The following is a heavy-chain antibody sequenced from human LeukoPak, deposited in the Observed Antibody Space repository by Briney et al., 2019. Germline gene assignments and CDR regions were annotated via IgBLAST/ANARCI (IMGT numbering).Heavy chain of an antibody. CDR1: GYTFINFD. CDR3: ARAPMGVAPLY. Sequence: GASVKVSCKASGYTFINFDINWVRQAPGQGLEWMGWMNPVSGNAGSAQKFQGRVSLTRDTSITTAYMELSSLRSDDTAFYYCARAPMGVAPLYWGQGALVTVSS. J-gene: IGHJ4*02. V-gene: IGHV1-8*01. CDR2: MNPVSGNA. D-gene: IGHD1-26*01.